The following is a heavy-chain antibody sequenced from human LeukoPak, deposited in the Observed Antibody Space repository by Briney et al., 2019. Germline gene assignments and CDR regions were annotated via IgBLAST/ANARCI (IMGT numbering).Heavy chain of an antibody. Sequence: GASVKVSFKAAGYTFTGYYMHWVRQAPGQGLEWMGWINPNSGGTNYAQKFQGRVTMTRDTSISTAYMELSRLRSDDTAVYYCAREGSSGWYWFDPWGQGTLVTVSS. V-gene: IGHV1-2*02. CDR2: INPNSGGT. J-gene: IGHJ5*02. CDR3: AREGSSGWYWFDP. D-gene: IGHD6-19*01. CDR1: GYTFTGYY.